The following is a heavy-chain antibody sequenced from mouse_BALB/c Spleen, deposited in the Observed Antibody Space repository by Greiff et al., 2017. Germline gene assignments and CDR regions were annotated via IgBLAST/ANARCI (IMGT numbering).Heavy chain of an antibody. Sequence: DVKLVESGGGLVKPGGSLKLSCAASGFTFSDYYMYWVRQTPEKRLEWVATISDGGSYTYYPDSVKGRFTISRDNAKNNLYLQMSSLKSEDTAMYYCARGGGWYFDVWGAGTTVTVSS. V-gene: IGHV5-4*02. CDR1: GFTFSDYY. CDR2: ISDGGSYT. J-gene: IGHJ1*01. CDR3: ARGGGWYFDV.